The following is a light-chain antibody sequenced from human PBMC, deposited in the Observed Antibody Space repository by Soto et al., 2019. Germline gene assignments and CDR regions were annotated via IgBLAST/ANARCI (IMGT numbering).Light chain of an antibody. J-gene: IGKJ1*01. V-gene: IGKV1-39*01. CDR1: QSISSY. Sequence: DIQMTQSASSLSASVGDRVTITCRASQSISSYLNWYQQKPGKAPKLLIYAASSLQSGVPSRFSGSGSGADFTLTISTLQPEDFATYYCQQSWTFGQGTKVEIK. CDR3: QQSWT. CDR2: AAS.